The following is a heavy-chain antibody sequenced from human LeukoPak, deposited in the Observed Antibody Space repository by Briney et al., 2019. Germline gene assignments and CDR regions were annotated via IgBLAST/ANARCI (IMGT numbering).Heavy chain of an antibody. Sequence: PSQTLSLTCTVSGGSISSGDYYWSWIRQPPGKGQEWIGYIYYSGSTYYNPSLKSRVTISVDTSKNQFSLKLSSVTAADTAVYYCAREFRRYSGYDPGDYWGRGTLVTVSS. V-gene: IGHV4-30-4*08. J-gene: IGHJ4*02. CDR1: GGSISSGDYY. D-gene: IGHD5-12*01. CDR3: AREFRRYSGYDPGDY. CDR2: IYYSGST.